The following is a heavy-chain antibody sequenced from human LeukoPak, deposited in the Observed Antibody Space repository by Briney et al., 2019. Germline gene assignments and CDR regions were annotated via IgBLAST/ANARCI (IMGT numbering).Heavy chain of an antibody. CDR3: ARGRARDGSFPWLDS. Sequence: SETLSLTCSVSGDSIGSYYCTWIRHSARQGLEWVGYIFYSGSTNYSPSLKSRVTISVDTSNSQFSLQLRSVTAAHTGIYSCARGRARDGSFPWLDSWGQGTLVTVSS. V-gene: IGHV4-59*01. D-gene: IGHD3-10*01. J-gene: IGHJ5*01. CDR1: GDSIGSYY. CDR2: IFYSGST.